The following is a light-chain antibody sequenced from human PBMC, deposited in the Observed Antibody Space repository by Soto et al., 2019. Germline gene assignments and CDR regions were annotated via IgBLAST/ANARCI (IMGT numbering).Light chain of an antibody. Sequence: QSVLTQPASVSGSPGQSITISCTGTSSDVGSYKYVSWYQQHPGKAPKLMIYDVSNRPSGVSNRFSGSKSGNTASLTISGLRAEDEADYYCNSYTTSRTLVFGTGTKVTV. CDR1: SSDVGSYKY. CDR2: DVS. V-gene: IGLV2-14*03. CDR3: NSYTTSRTLV. J-gene: IGLJ1*01.